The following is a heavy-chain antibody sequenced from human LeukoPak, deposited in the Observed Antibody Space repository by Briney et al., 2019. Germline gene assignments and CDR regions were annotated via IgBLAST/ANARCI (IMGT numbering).Heavy chain of an antibody. D-gene: IGHD3-16*02. CDR1: GYSLVLYG. Sequence: ASVKVSCKASGYSLVLYGISWVRQAPGQGLEWMGWINPNSGGTNYAQKFQGRVTMTRDTSISTAYMELSRLRSDDTAVYYCARARGPLSGFDPWGQGTLVTVSS. CDR3: ARARGPLSGFDP. J-gene: IGHJ5*02. V-gene: IGHV1-2*02. CDR2: INPNSGGT.